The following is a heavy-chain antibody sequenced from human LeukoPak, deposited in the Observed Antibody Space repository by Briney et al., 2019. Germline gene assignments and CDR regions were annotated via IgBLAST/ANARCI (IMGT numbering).Heavy chain of an antibody. J-gene: IGHJ4*02. V-gene: IGHV3-21*01. Sequence: GGSLRLSCAASGFTFSSYSMNWVRQAPGKGLEWVSSISSSSSYIYYADSVKGRCTISRDNAKNSLYLQMNSLRAEDTAVYYCARDRGGPVAGTMDYWGQGTLVTVSS. CDR3: ARDRGGPVAGTMDY. CDR1: GFTFSSYS. CDR2: ISSSSSYI. D-gene: IGHD6-19*01.